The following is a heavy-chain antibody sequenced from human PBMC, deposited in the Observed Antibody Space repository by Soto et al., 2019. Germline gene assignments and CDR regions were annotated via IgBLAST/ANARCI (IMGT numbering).Heavy chain of an antibody. Sequence: PGGSLRLSCAASGFTFSSYSMNWVRQAPGKGLEWVSSISSSSSYIYYADSVRGRFTISRDNAKNSLYLQMNSLRAEDTAVYYGARRLPQSGNFQHWGQGTLVTVSS. J-gene: IGHJ1*01. V-gene: IGHV3-21*01. CDR1: GFTFSSYS. CDR3: ARRLPQSGNFQH. CDR2: ISSSSSYI. D-gene: IGHD3-10*01.